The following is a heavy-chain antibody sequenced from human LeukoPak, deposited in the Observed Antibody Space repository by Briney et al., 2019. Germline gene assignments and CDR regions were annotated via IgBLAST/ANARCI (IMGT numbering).Heavy chain of an antibody. V-gene: IGHV3-23*01. CDR3: AKTIQLWLQPFDY. J-gene: IGHJ4*02. CDR1: GFTFSSYA. D-gene: IGHD5-18*01. Sequence: PGGSLRLSCAASGFTFSSYAMSWVRQAPGKGLEWVSAISGSGGSTYYADSVRGRFTISRDNSKNTLYLQMNSLRAEDTAVYYCAKTIQLWLQPFDYWGQGTLVTVSS. CDR2: ISGSGGST.